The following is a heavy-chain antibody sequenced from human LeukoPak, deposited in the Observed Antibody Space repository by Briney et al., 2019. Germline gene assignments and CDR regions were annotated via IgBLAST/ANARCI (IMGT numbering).Heavy chain of an antibody. CDR1: GFTFSSYG. CDR2: ISYDGSNK. V-gene: IGHV3-30*18. D-gene: IGHD3-3*01. J-gene: IGHJ4*02. CDR3: AKDTLRFLEWLLFVSPDY. Sequence: PGRSLRLSCAASGFTFSSYGMHWVRQAPGKGLERVAVISYDGSNKYYADSVKGRFTISRDNSKNTLYLQMNSLRAEDTAVYYCAKDTLRFLEWLLFVSPDYWGQGTLVTVSS.